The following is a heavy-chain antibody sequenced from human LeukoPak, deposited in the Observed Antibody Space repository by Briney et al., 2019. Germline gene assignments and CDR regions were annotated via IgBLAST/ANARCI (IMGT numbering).Heavy chain of an antibody. CDR2: IYPGDSDT. J-gene: IGHJ4*02. V-gene: IGHV5-51*01. Sequence: PGESLKISCKGSGYSFTSYWIGWVRQMPGKGLEWMGIIYPGDSDTRYSPSFQGQVTISADKSISTAYLQWSSLKASDTAMYYCARHVPHSYCSSTSCYEYYFDYWGQGTLVTVSS. CDR3: ARHVPHSYCSSTSCYEYYFDY. D-gene: IGHD2-2*01. CDR1: GYSFTSYW.